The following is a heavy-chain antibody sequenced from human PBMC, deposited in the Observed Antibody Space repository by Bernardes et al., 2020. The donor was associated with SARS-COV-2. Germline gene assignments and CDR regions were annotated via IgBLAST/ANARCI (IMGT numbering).Heavy chain of an antibody. J-gene: IGHJ4*02. CDR3: VRGPRDGHGRFEY. CDR2: INGDGSTK. V-gene: IGHV3-74*01. CDR1: GFTFSSYW. Sequence: GGSLRLSCAASGFTFSSYWMHWVRQAPGKGLDWVSRINGDGSTKTYADSVKGRFTISRDNGKNTLSLQMNSLRVVDTDVYYCVRGPRDGHGRFEYWCKGGLVTVSS.